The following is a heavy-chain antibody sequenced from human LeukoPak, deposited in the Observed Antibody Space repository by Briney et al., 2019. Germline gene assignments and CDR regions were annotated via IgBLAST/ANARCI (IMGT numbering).Heavy chain of an antibody. D-gene: IGHD3-22*01. Sequence: PGGSLRLSCAASGFTFSSYAMHWVRQAPGKGLEYVSAISSNGGSTYYANSVKGRFTISRDNSKNTLYLQMGSLRAEDMAVYYCARVEDSSAWYYFDHWGQGTLVTVSS. V-gene: IGHV3-64*01. CDR1: GFTFSSYA. J-gene: IGHJ4*02. CDR3: ARVEDSSAWYYFDH. CDR2: ISSNGGST.